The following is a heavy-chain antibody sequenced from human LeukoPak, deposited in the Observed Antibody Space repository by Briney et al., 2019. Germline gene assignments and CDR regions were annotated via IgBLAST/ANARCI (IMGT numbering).Heavy chain of an antibody. Sequence: ASVKVSCKASGYTFTSYYMHWGRQAPGQGLEWMGIINPSGGSTSYAQKLQGRVTMTRDTSTSTVYMELSSLRSEDTAVYYCVEESPEYFQHWGQGTLVTVSS. CDR3: VEESPEYFQH. D-gene: IGHD3-10*01. J-gene: IGHJ1*01. CDR2: INPSGGST. CDR1: GYTFTSYY. V-gene: IGHV1-46*01.